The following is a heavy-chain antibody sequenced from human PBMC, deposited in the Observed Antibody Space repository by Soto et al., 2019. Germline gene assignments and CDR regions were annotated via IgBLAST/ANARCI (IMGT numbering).Heavy chain of an antibody. J-gene: IGHJ4*02. V-gene: IGHV3-33*01. CDR1: GFTLSSYG. CDR2: IWYDGDKK. D-gene: IGHD2-15*01. CDR3: ARGSAGSESVVVVPAIDFYSFDT. Sequence: QVQLVESGGGVVQPGRSLRLSCAASGFTLSSYGMHWVRQAPGKGLEWVAVIWYDGDKKYYADSVKVRFTISSDESKNTVYLHMSSLRGEDTGVYYCARGSAGSESVVVVPAIDFYSFDTWGQGTLVSVSS.